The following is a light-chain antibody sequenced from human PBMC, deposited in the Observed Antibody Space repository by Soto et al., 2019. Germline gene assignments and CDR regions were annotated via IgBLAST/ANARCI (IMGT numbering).Light chain of an antibody. CDR2: RSN. J-gene: IGLJ2*01. CDR3: AAWHDSRNGYVA. Sequence: QLVLTQPPSVSGTPGQRVSISCSGSSSNIGTNNVNWYQQLPGTAPKLLIYRSNQRPSGVPDRFSGSKSGTSASLAISGLQSEDEADYYCAAWHDSRNGYVAFGGGTKLTVL. V-gene: IGLV1-44*01. CDR1: SSNIGTNN.